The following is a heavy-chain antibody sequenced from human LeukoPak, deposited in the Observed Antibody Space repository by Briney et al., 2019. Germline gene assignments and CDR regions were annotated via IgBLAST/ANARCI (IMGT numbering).Heavy chain of an antibody. Sequence: SGGSLRLSCAASGFTFSSYWMSWVRQAPGKGLEWVANIKQDGSEKYYVDSVKGRFTISRDNAKNSLYLQMNSLRAEDTAVYYCARDLGSRSGSYIDIWGQGTMVTVSS. V-gene: IGHV3-7*01. CDR1: GFTFSSYW. D-gene: IGHD1-26*01. CDR3: ARDLGSRSGSYIDI. CDR2: IKQDGSEK. J-gene: IGHJ3*02.